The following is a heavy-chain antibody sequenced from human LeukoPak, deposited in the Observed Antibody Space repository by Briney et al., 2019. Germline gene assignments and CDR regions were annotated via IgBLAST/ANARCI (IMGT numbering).Heavy chain of an antibody. CDR3: ARGPSIVATMFSDAFDI. V-gene: IGHV4-34*01. CDR1: GVSFSGYY. Sequence: SETLSLTCAVYGVSFSGYYWSWIRQPPGKGLEWIGEINHSGSTNYNPPLKSRVTISVDTSKNQFSLKLSSVTAADTAVYYCARGPSIVATMFSDAFDIWGQGTMVTVSS. D-gene: IGHD5-12*01. CDR2: INHSGST. J-gene: IGHJ3*02.